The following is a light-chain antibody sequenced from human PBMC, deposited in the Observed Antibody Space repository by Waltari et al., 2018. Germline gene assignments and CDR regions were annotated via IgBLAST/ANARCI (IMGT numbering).Light chain of an antibody. CDR1: QSVSSY. CDR2: DVS. J-gene: IGKJ1*01. CDR3: QQRGDWPPWT. V-gene: IGKV3-11*01. Sequence: ETVLTQSPATLSLSPGESATLSCRASQSVSSYLAWYQQKPGQAPRLLIYDVSNRATGSPARFSGSGSGTDFSLTIDSLEPEDFAVYYCQQRGDWPPWTFGQGTKVEIK.